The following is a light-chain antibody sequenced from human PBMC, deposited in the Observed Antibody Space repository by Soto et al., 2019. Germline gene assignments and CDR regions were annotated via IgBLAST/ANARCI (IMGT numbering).Light chain of an antibody. CDR1: SSNIGSNA. V-gene: IGLV1-36*01. CDR2: YDD. J-gene: IGLJ2*01. Sequence: QSVLTQPPSVSEAPRQRVTISCSGSSSNIGSNAVNWYQQLPGKAPKLLIYYDDLLPSGVSDRFSGSKSGTSASLAISGLQSEDEADYYCAAWDDSLHVVVFGGGTKLTVL. CDR3: AAWDDSLHVVV.